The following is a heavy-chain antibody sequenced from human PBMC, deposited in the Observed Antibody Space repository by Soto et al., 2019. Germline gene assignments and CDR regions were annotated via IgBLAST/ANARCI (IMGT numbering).Heavy chain of an antibody. CDR1: GYSFTSYW. Sequence: GESLKISCKGSGYSFTSYWIGWVRQMPGKGLEWMGIIYPGDSDTRYSPSFQGQVTISADKSISTAYLPWSSLKASDTAMYYCARHWSYYDILTGPNNKYYYYYYMDVWGKGTTVTVSS. J-gene: IGHJ6*03. CDR3: ARHWSYYDILTGPNNKYYYYYYMDV. V-gene: IGHV5-51*01. CDR2: IYPGDSDT. D-gene: IGHD3-9*01.